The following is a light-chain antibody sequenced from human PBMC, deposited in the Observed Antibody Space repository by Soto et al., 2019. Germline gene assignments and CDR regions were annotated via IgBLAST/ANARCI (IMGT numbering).Light chain of an antibody. J-gene: IGKJ4*01. CDR3: QQYNSYSPLT. Sequence: DIQMTQSPSSLSASVGDRVTITCRASQSISSWLAWYQQKPGKAPKLLIFDAFSLESGVPSRFSGSRSGTEFTHTISSLQPDDYTTYYCQQYNSYSPLTFGVGTKVEIK. V-gene: IGKV1-5*01. CDR1: QSISSW. CDR2: DAF.